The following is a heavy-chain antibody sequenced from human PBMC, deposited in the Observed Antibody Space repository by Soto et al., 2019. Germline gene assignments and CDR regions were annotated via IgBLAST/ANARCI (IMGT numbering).Heavy chain of an antibody. V-gene: IGHV3-30*18. Sequence: SCGASEFTYSSYAMHWAPQSPGKGLGWVAVISYDGSNKYYADSAKGRFTISRDNSKNTLYLQMNSLTAEDTAVYYCAKDKCSCGSCSGNEYYVMDVWGQGTTVSVSS. D-gene: IGHD2-15*01. J-gene: IGHJ6*02. CDR3: AKDKCSCGSCSGNEYYVMDV. CDR1: EFTYSSYA. CDR2: ISYDGSNK.